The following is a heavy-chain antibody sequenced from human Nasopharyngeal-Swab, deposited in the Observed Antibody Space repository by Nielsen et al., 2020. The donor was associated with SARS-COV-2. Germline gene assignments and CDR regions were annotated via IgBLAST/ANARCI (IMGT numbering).Heavy chain of an antibody. CDR3: ARGHRGYSGYDYYYYYMDV. J-gene: IGHJ6*03. Sequence: WVRQAPGQGLEWMGWMNPNSGNTGYAQKFQGRVTMTRNTSISTAYMELSSLRSEDTAMYYCARGHRGYSGYDYYYYYMDVWGKGTTVTVSS. CDR2: MNPNSGNT. D-gene: IGHD5-12*01. V-gene: IGHV1-8*01.